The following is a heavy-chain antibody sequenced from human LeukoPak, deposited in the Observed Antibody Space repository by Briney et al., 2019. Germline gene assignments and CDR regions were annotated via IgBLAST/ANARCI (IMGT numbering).Heavy chain of an antibody. V-gene: IGHV4-59*08. CDR1: GGSVSSYH. Sequence: SETLSLTCSVSGGSVSSYHWSWIWQSPGKGLEWIGYIHNSGRTNYNPSLKSRVTGFVDTSKNQVSLRLSSVTAADTAVYYCARHGTISSESYFDYWGQGALVTVFS. D-gene: IGHD1-14*01. CDR2: IHNSGRT. J-gene: IGHJ4*02. CDR3: ARHGTISSESYFDY.